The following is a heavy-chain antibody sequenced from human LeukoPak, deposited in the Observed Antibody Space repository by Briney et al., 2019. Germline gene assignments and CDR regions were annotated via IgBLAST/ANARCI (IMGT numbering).Heavy chain of an antibody. V-gene: IGHV1-18*01. J-gene: IGHJ4*02. D-gene: IGHD1-26*01. Sequence: ASVKVSCKASGYTFTSYGISWVRQAPGQGLEWMGWISAYNGNTNYAQKIQGRVTMTTDASTGTAYMELRSLRSDDTAVYYCGRDLYSGSSPVKYWGQGTLVTVSS. CDR1: GYTFTSYG. CDR3: GRDLYSGSSPVKY. CDR2: ISAYNGNT.